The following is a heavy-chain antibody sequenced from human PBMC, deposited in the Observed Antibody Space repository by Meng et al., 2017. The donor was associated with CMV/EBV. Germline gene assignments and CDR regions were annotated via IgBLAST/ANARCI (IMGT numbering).Heavy chain of an antibody. CDR2: ISGSGGST. V-gene: IGHV3-23*01. Sequence: GESLKISCAASGFTFSSYAMSWVRQAPGKGLEWVSAISGSGGSTYYADSVKGRFTISRDNSKNTLYLQMNSLRAEDTAVYYCAKAKGNGSGSPEFDYWGQGTLVTVSS. CDR3: AKAKGNGSGSPEFDY. CDR1: GFTFSSYA. D-gene: IGHD3-10*01. J-gene: IGHJ4*02.